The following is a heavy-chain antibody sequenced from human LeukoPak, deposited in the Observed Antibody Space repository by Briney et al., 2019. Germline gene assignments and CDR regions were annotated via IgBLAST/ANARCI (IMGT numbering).Heavy chain of an antibody. CDR2: IKQDGSEK. CDR3: ARELGGLFWFLDY. Sequence: GGSLRLSCAASGFTFSSYEMNWVRQAPGKGLEWVANIKQDGSEKYYVDSVKGRFTISRDNAKNSLYLQMNSLRAEDTAVYYCARELGGLFWFLDYWGQGTLVTVSS. CDR1: GFTFSSYE. J-gene: IGHJ4*02. D-gene: IGHD3-16*01. V-gene: IGHV3-7*01.